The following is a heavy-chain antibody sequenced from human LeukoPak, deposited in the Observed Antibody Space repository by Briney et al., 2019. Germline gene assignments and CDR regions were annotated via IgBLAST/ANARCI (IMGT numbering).Heavy chain of an antibody. CDR3: AKDFNVNYYSLWNC. CDR1: GFTFSSYA. CDR2: ISGSGGST. J-gene: IGHJ4*02. Sequence: GGSLRLSCAASGFTFSSYAMSWVRQAPERGLEWVSAISGSGGSTYYADSVKGRFTISRDNSKNTLYLQMNSLRAKDTAVYYCAKDFNVNYYSLWNCWGQGTLVTVSS. D-gene: IGHD1-26*01. V-gene: IGHV3-23*01.